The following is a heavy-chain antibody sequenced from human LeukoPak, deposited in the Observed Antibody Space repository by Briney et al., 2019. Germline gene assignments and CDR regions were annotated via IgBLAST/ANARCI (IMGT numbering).Heavy chain of an antibody. CDR1: GASINSHY. CDR2: IYISGST. V-gene: IGHV4-4*07. CDR3: ARALNPLPGTYYFDY. Sequence: PSQTLSLTCTVSGASINSHYWSWIRQPAGKWLEWIGRIYISGSTNYNSSLQSRVTMSVDTSKNQFSLKLSSVTAADTAVYYCARALNPLPGTYYFDYWGQGTLVTVSS. J-gene: IGHJ4*02. D-gene: IGHD2-15*01.